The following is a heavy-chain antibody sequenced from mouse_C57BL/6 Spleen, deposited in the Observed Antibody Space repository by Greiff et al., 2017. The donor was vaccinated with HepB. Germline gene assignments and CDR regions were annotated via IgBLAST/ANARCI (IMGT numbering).Heavy chain of an antibody. CDR2: INPSTGGT. V-gene: IGHV1-42*01. CDR1: GYSFTGYY. D-gene: IGHD4-1*01. J-gene: IGHJ4*01. CDR3: AREGETGLYYAMDY. Sequence: EVQLQQSGPELVKPGASVKISCKASGYSFTGYYMNWVKQSPEKSLEWIGEINPSTGGTTYNQKFKAKATLTVDKSSSTAYMQLKSLTSEDSAVYYCAREGETGLYYAMDYGGQGTSVTVS.